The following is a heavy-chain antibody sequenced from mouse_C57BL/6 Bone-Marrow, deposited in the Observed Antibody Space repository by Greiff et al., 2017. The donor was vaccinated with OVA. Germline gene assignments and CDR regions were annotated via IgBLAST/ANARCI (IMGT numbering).Heavy chain of an antibody. V-gene: IGHV1-81*01. J-gene: IGHJ2*01. CDR2: IYPRSGNT. CDR1: GYTFTNYG. Sequence: VQLQQSGAELARPGASVKLSCTTSGYTFTNYGISWVQQRTGQGLEWIGEIYPRSGNTYYHEKFKGKAPLTADKSSSTAYMELHSLTSDDSAVSCCARGNGAFDYWGQGTTLTVSS. CDR3: ARGNGAFDY.